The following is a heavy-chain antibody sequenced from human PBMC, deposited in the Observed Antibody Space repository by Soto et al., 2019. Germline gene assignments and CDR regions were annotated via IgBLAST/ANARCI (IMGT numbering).Heavy chain of an antibody. CDR1: GGSMTTGSYF. J-gene: IGHJ4*02. Sequence: SETLSLTCNVYGGSMTTGSYFWSWIRQSTGKGLEWIGYVFRSGSINYSPSYKRRVTISIHTSKNQFSLMLKSVTAAHTSVYFCARSRNRYFDYWGQGALVTVSS. CDR2: VFRSGSI. CDR3: ARSRNRYFDY. V-gene: IGHV4-61*01. D-gene: IGHD1-1*01.